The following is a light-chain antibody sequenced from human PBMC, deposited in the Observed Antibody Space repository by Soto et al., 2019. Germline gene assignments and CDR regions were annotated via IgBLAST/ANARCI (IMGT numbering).Light chain of an antibody. CDR1: SSDIGAYEF. J-gene: IGLJ1*01. V-gene: IGLV2-8*01. CDR2: EVV. CDR3: KSYAGSNTYV. Sequence: QSVLTQPASLSGSPGQSITISCTGTSSDIGAYEFVSWYQHHPGKAPKLIIYEVVQRPSGVPDRFSGSKSGNTASLTVSGLQAADEADYYCKSYAGSNTYVFGTGTKVTVL.